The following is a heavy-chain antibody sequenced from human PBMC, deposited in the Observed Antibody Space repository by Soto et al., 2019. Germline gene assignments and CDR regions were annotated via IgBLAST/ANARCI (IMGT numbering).Heavy chain of an antibody. D-gene: IGHD2-2*02. CDR1: GYSFTNNW. V-gene: IGHV5-10-1*01. Sequence: LGASLKISCKGSGYSFTNNWISWVRQMPGKGQEWMGRIDPRDSYTNYSPSFQGPVTISGDKSDNTSYLQWNSLKASDSALYFCARLYCRPNSCYNGHFDYWGRGTLVTVSS. J-gene: IGHJ4*03. CDR2: IDPRDSYT. CDR3: ARLYCRPNSCYNGHFDY.